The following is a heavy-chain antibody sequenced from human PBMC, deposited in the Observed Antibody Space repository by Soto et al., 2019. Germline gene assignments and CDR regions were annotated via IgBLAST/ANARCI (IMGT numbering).Heavy chain of an antibody. V-gene: IGHV3-7*01. Sequence: PGGSLRLSCAASGFTFSSYWMSWVRQAPGKGLEWVANIKLDGSEKYYVDSVKGRFTISRDNAKNSLYLQMNSLRAEDTAVYYCTTDPVTMIVVVPSSGWGQGTLVTVSS. CDR1: GFTFSSYW. CDR3: TTDPVTMIVVVPSSG. CDR2: IKLDGSEK. J-gene: IGHJ4*02. D-gene: IGHD3-22*01.